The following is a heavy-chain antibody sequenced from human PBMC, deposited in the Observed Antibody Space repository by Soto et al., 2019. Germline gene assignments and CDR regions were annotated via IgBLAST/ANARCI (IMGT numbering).Heavy chain of an antibody. Sequence: GESLKISCTGSGYAFTSYWIAWVRQMPGKGLEWMGIIYPGDSDTRYSPSFQGQVTISADKSITTAYLQWSSLKASDTAMYYCARGYCTTTICDPWFDPWGQGTLVTVS. CDR1: GYAFTSYW. CDR3: ARGYCTTTICDPWFDP. V-gene: IGHV5-51*01. D-gene: IGHD2-2*01. CDR2: IYPGDSDT. J-gene: IGHJ5*02.